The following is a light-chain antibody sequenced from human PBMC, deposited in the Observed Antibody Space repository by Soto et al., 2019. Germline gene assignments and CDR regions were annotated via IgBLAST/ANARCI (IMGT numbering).Light chain of an antibody. CDR1: DRIYSAY. CDR2: GTS. J-gene: IGKJ1*01. CDR3: QHYNSYSEA. Sequence: VVLTHYPGTLSLSRGERATLSCRASDRIYSAYLGWYQQKPGQAPRLLIYGTSSRATGIPDRFSGSGSGTDFTLTISSVQPDDFATYYCQHYNSYSEAFGQGTKVDI. V-gene: IGKV3-20*01.